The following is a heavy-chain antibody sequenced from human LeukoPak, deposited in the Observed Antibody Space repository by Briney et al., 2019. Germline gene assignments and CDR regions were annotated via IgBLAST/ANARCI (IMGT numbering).Heavy chain of an antibody. J-gene: IGHJ6*03. Sequence: ASVKVSCKASGGTFSSYAISWVRQAPGQGLEWMGGIIPIFGTANYAQKFQGRVTITTDESTSTAYMELSSLRSEDTAVYYCASSLRCSSTSCFRGTNYYYYYMDVWGKGTTVTVSS. V-gene: IGHV1-69*05. D-gene: IGHD2-2*01. CDR3: ASSLRCSSTSCFRGTNYYYYYMDV. CDR1: GGTFSSYA. CDR2: IIPIFGTA.